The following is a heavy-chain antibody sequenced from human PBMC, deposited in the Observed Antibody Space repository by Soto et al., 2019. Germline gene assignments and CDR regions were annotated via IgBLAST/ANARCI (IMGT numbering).Heavy chain of an antibody. CDR3: ARGSRYCSSTSCSDIAAAGTGGYY. J-gene: IGHJ4*02. CDR2: INPSGGST. CDR1: GYTFTSYY. Sequence: ASVKVSCKASGYTFTSYYMHWVRQAPGQGLEWMGIINPSGGSTSYAQKFQGRVTMTRHTSTSTVYMELSSLRSEDTAVYYCARGSRYCSSTSCSDIAAAGTGGYYWGQGTLVTVSS. V-gene: IGHV1-46*01. D-gene: IGHD2-2*01.